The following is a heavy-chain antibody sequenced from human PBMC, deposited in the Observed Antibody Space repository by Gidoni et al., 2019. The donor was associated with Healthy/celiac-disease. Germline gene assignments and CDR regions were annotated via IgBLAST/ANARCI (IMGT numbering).Heavy chain of an antibody. Sequence: EVQLVESGGGLVQPGGSLTLSCAASGFTFSGSHMHWVRQASGKGLEWVGRIRSKANSYATAYAASVKGRFTISRDDSKNTAYLQMNSLKTEDTAVYYCTSRGYSGYDTQGPVDYWGQGTLVTVSS. CDR3: TSRGYSGYDTQGPVDY. J-gene: IGHJ4*02. CDR2: IRSKANSYAT. CDR1: GFTFSGSH. D-gene: IGHD5-12*01. V-gene: IGHV3-73*01.